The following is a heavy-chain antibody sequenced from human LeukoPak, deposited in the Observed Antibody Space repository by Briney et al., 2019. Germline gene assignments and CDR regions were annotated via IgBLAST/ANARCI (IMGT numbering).Heavy chain of an antibody. D-gene: IGHD5-12*01. Sequence: ASLKVSCKASGGTFSSYAISWVRQAPGQGLEWMRGIIPIFGTANYAQKFQGRVTITTDESTSTAYMELSSLRSEDTAVYCCAIGGGGYHKAYDYWGQGTLVTVSS. CDR2: IIPIFGTA. J-gene: IGHJ4*02. CDR1: GGTFSSYA. CDR3: AIGGGGYHKAYDY. V-gene: IGHV1-69*05.